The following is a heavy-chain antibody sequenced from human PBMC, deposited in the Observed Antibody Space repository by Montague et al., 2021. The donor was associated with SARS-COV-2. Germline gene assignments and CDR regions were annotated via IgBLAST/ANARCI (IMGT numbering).Heavy chain of an antibody. CDR3: ARLVGVESNRRDYFNY. V-gene: IGHV3-11*03. Sequence: LSLSCAASGSTFSDYYMSWIRQAPGKGLEWVSYISGRGSYTDYADSVKGRFTISRDNARKSLYLEMNSLRAEDTAVYYCARLVGVESNRRDYFNYWGQGTLVTVSS. CDR2: ISGRGSYT. CDR1: GSTFSDYY. D-gene: IGHD1-14*01. J-gene: IGHJ4*02.